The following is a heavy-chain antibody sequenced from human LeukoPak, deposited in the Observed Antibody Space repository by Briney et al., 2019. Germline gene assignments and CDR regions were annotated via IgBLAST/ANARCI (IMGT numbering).Heavy chain of an antibody. CDR1: GFTFRNHA. J-gene: IGHJ4*02. CDR3: ARGEEFYDSSGYRRLDS. V-gene: IGHV3-64*01. D-gene: IGHD3-22*01. CDR2: INSNGANT. Sequence: PGGSLRLSCAAPGFTFRNHAMHWVRQAPGKALEYVAVINSNGANTFHAKSLNDRFTISRDNSKNILYLQMGSLRAEDMAVYYCARGEEFYDSSGYRRLDSWGQGTLVVVSS.